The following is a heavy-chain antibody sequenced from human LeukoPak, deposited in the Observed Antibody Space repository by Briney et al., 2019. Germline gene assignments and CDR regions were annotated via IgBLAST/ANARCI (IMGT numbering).Heavy chain of an antibody. J-gene: IGHJ4*02. CDR2: ITSSGGST. CDR1: GFTFSSYA. Sequence: GGSLRLSCVASGFTFSSYAMNWVRQAPEMGLAWVSVITSSGGSTAYADSVRGRFTISRDNSKNTLYMQMNSLRAEDTAVYYCVTESTGTLDYWGQGILVTVSS. V-gene: IGHV3-23*01. D-gene: IGHD3-9*01. CDR3: VTESTGTLDY.